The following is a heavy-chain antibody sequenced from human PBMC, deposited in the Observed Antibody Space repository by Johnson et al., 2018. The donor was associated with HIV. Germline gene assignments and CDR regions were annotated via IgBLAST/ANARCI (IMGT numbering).Heavy chain of an antibody. CDR1: GFTFSSYA. J-gene: IGHJ3*02. V-gene: IGHV3-30*04. CDR2: ISYDGSDK. Sequence: VQLVESGGGVVQPGRSLRLSCAASGFTFSSYAFHWVRQAPAKGLEWVASISYDGSDKYYADSVKGRFTISRDNSKNTLYLQMNSLRAEDTAVYYCAKGGSAVAVAFDIWGQGTMVTVSS. D-gene: IGHD6-19*01. CDR3: AKGGSAVAVAFDI.